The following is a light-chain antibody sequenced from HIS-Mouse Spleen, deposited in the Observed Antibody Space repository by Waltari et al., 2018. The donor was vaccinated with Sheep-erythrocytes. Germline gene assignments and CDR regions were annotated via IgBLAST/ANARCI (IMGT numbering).Light chain of an antibody. Sequence: DIVMTQSPLSLPVTPGEPASISCRPSQSLLHSNGYNYLVCYLQKPGQSPQLLIYLGSNRASGVPDRFSGSGSGTDFTLKISRVEAEDVGVYYCMQALQTPFTFGPGTKVDIK. CDR2: LGS. CDR3: MQALQTPFT. J-gene: IGKJ3*01. V-gene: IGKV2-28*01. CDR1: QSLLHSNGYNY.